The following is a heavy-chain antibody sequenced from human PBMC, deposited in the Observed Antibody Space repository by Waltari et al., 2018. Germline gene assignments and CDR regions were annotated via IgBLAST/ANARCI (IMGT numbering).Heavy chain of an antibody. J-gene: IGHJ5*02. CDR3: ARQDIVVVVAATPGDNWFDP. CDR2: IYYSGCT. Sequence: QLQLQESGPGLVKPSETLSLTCTVSGGSISSSSYYWGWIRQPPGKGLEWIGSIYYSGCTYYNPSLKRRVTISVDTSKNQFSRKLSSVTAADTAVYYCARQDIVVVVAATPGDNWFDPWGQGTLVTVSS. V-gene: IGHV4-39*01. CDR1: GGSISSSSYY. D-gene: IGHD2-15*01.